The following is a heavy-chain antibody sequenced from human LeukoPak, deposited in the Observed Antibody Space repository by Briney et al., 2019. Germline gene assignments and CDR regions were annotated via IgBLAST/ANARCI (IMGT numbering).Heavy chain of an antibody. Sequence: KTSETLSLTCTVSGGSISSYYWSWIRQPPGKGLEWIGYIYYSGSTNYNPSLKSRVTISVDTSKNQFSLKLSSVTAADTAVYYCARHGTRNWNDGPYYSGLDVWGQGTTVTVSS. D-gene: IGHD1-20*01. V-gene: IGHV4-59*08. CDR1: GGSISSYY. CDR3: ARHGTRNWNDGPYYSGLDV. CDR2: IYYSGST. J-gene: IGHJ6*02.